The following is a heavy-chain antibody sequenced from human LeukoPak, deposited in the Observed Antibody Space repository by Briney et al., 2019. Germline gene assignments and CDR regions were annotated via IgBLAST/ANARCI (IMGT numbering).Heavy chain of an antibody. CDR1: GGSISSYY. CDR2: VSDSGST. CDR3: ARTGSSWPLYYYYYMDV. Sequence: SETLSLTCTVSGGSISSYYWSWVRQPPGRGLEWIGYVSDSGSTNYNPSLKSRVTVSVDTSKDQFSLKLTSVTAADTAVYYCARTGSSWPLYYYYYMDVWGKGTTVTVSS. J-gene: IGHJ6*03. D-gene: IGHD6-13*01. V-gene: IGHV4-59*01.